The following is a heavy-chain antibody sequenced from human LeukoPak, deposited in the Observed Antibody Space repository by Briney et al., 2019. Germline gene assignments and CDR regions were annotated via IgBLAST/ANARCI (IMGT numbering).Heavy chain of an antibody. D-gene: IGHD3-10*01. CDR2: IYYSVST. J-gene: IGHJ4*02. CDR1: GGSISSDY. V-gene: IGHV4-59*12. CDR3: ARRSLWFGAVDY. Sequence: SETLSLTCTVSGGSISSDYWSWIRQPPGQGLEWIGYIYYSVSTNYNPSLKSRVTISVDTSKNQSSLKLSSVTAADTAVYYCARRSLWFGAVDYWGQGTLVTVSS.